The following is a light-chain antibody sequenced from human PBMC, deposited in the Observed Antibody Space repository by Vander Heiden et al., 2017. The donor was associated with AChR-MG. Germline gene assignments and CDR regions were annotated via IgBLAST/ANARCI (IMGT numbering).Light chain of an antibody. Sequence: DIQMTQSPSSLSAYVGDTVTITCQASQDINDYLNWYQQRPGKAPKLLIYDVSNLEIGVPSRFSGSGSRTYFTLIITNLQPEDIATYYCHHVDDLPGAFGQGTVLEIK. V-gene: IGKV1-33*01. CDR3: HHVDDLPGA. CDR1: QDINDY. J-gene: IGKJ2*01. CDR2: DVS.